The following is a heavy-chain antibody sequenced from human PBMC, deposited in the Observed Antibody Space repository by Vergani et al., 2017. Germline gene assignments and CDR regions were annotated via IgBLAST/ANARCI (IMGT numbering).Heavy chain of an antibody. Sequence: QVQLQESGPGLVKPSQTLSLTCRVSGVSITGGNYWGWVRQSPVSGLEWLGSVVHLGKLYYNPSLQSRVTISMDANTDFSLKLTSVTAADTAVYYCGRDFHSRGPFDVWGQGSLVTVAS. CDR2: VVHLGKL. V-gene: IGHV4-38-2*02. J-gene: IGHJ4*02. CDR1: GVSITGGNY. CDR3: GRDFHSRGPFDV. D-gene: IGHD3/OR15-3a*01.